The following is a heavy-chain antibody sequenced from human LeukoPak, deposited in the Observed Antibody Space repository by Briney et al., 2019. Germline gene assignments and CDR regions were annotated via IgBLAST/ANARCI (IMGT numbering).Heavy chain of an antibody. Sequence: PGGSLRLSCAASGFTFSSYAMSWVRQAPGKGLEWVSAISGSGGSTYYADSVKGRFTISRDNSKNTLYLQMNSLRAEDTAVYYCARGPRYGSGSYYISYFDYWGQGTLVTVSS. CDR1: GFTFSSYA. D-gene: IGHD3-10*01. V-gene: IGHV3-23*01. CDR2: ISGSGGST. CDR3: ARGPRYGSGSYYISYFDY. J-gene: IGHJ4*02.